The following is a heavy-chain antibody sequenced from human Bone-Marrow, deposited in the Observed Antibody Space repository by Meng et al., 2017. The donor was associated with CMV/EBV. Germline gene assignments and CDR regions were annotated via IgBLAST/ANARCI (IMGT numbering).Heavy chain of an antibody. Sequence: SETLSLTCAVQGASLTAHYWTWIRQPPGKGLEWAGEIDHSGSTNYNPSLNNRVAISLDTSKKQFSLTLTSVTAADTAVYYCARGRLSRNFWGDSLSSNWFDPWGPGTPVTVSS. V-gene: IGHV4-34*01. CDR1: GASLTAHY. CDR2: IDHSGST. D-gene: IGHD2-21*01. J-gene: IGHJ5*02. CDR3: ARGRLSRNFWGDSLSSNWFDP.